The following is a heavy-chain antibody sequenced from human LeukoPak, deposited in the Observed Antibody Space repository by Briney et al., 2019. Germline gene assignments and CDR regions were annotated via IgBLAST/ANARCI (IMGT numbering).Heavy chain of an antibody. J-gene: IGHJ6*04. CDR2: ISSSGSTI. D-gene: IGHD3-10*02. CDR3: AELGITMIGGV. CDR1: GFTFSSSW. Sequence: GGSLRLSCAASGFTFSSSWMSWVRQAPGKGLEWVSYISSSGSTIYYADSVKGRFTISRDNAKNSLYLQMNSLRAEDTAVYYCAELGITMIGGVWGKGTTVTISS. V-gene: IGHV3-48*04.